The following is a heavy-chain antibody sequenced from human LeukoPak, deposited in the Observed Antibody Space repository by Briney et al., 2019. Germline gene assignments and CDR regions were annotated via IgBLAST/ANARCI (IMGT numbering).Heavy chain of an antibody. J-gene: IGHJ4*02. D-gene: IGHD2-21*02. Sequence: SETLSLTCTVSGYSISSGYYWGWIRQPPGKGLEWIGRIYHSGSTYYNPSLKSRVTISVDTSKNQFSLKLSSVTAADTAVYYCARDGDCGGDCYTGYWGQGTLVTVSS. V-gene: IGHV4-38-2*02. CDR2: IYHSGST. CDR1: GYSISSGYY. CDR3: ARDGDCGGDCYTGY.